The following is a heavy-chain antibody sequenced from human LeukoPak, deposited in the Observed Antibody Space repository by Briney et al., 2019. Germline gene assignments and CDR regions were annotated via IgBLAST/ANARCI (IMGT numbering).Heavy chain of an antibody. CDR1: GFTFSNAW. Sequence: GGSLRLSCAASGFTFSNAWMSWVRQAPGKGLEWVGRIKSKTDGGTTDYAAPVKGRFTISRDDSKNTLYLQMNSLKTEDTAVYYCTTVRDWFGEPRFDPWGQGTLVTVSS. CDR2: IKSKTDGGTT. CDR3: TTVRDWFGEPRFDP. V-gene: IGHV3-15*01. D-gene: IGHD3-10*01. J-gene: IGHJ5*02.